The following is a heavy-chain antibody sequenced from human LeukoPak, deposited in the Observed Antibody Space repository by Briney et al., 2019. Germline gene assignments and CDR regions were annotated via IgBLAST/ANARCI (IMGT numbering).Heavy chain of an antibody. CDR1: GITLSNYG. D-gene: IGHD5-24*01. CDR3: ARGRSGSRDGFSDY. Sequence: GGSLRLSCAVSGITLSNYGMSWVRQAPGMGLEWVSYISSSGSTIYYADSVKGRFTISRDNAKNSLYLQMNSQRAEDTAVYYCARGRSGSRDGFSDYWGQGTLVTVSS. J-gene: IGHJ4*02. CDR2: ISSSGSTI. V-gene: IGHV3-11*01.